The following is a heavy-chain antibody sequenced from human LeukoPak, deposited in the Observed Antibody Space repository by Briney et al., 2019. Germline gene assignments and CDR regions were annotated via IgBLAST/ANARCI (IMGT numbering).Heavy chain of an antibody. CDR3: ARAGLRGIAAPPNWFDP. J-gene: IGHJ5*02. V-gene: IGHV3-64*01. Sequence: GGSLRLSCAASGFTFRSYAMHWVRQAPGKGLEYVSAISSNGGSTYYANSVKGRFTISRDNSKNTLYLQMGSLRAEDMAVYYCARAGLRGIAAPPNWFDPWGQGTLVTVSS. D-gene: IGHD6-13*01. CDR2: ISSNGGST. CDR1: GFTFRSYA.